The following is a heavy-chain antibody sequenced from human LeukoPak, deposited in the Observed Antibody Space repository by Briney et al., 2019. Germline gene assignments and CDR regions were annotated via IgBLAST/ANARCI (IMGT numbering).Heavy chain of an antibody. V-gene: IGHV3-66*02. CDR1: GFTVSSNY. Sequence: EPGGSLRLSCAASGFTVSSNYMSWVRQAPGKGLEWVSVIYSGGSAYYADSVKGRFTISRDNSKNTLYLQMNSLRAEDTAVYYCARTGIKGQWLVPFDYWGQGTLVTVSS. D-gene: IGHD6-19*01. CDR3: ARTGIKGQWLVPFDY. CDR2: IYSGGSA. J-gene: IGHJ4*02.